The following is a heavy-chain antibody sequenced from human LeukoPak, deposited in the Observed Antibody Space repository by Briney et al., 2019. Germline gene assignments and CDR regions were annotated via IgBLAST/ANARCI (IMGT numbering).Heavy chain of an antibody. CDR2: ISGNGGST. Sequence: GGSLRLSCAASGFTFSSYVMSWVRQAPGKGLEWVSAISGNGGSTYYADSVKGRFTISRDNSKNTLYLQMNSLRAEDTAVYYCASGVIVVVVAATSVGTDYWGQGTLVTVSS. J-gene: IGHJ4*02. CDR3: ASGVIVVVVAATSVGTDY. D-gene: IGHD2-15*01. CDR1: GFTFSSYV. V-gene: IGHV3-23*01.